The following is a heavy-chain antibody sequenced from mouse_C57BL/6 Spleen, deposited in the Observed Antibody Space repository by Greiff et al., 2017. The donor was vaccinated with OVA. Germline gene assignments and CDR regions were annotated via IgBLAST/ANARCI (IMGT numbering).Heavy chain of an antibody. CDR2: IYPGDGDT. Sequence: VQLQESGPELVKPGASVKISCKASGYAFSSSWMNWVKQRPGKGLEWIGRIYPGDGDTNYNGKFKGKATLTADKSSSTAYMQLSSLTSEDSAVYFCAREAYGYDKDFDYWGQGTTLTVSS. CDR3: AREAYGYDKDFDY. CDR1: GYAFSSSW. V-gene: IGHV1-82*01. D-gene: IGHD2-2*01. J-gene: IGHJ2*01.